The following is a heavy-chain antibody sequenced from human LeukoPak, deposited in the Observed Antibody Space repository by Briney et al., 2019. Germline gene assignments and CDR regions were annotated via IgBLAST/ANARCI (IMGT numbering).Heavy chain of an antibody. CDR3: ARDARGYSSSWYEDY. V-gene: IGHV3-33*01. D-gene: IGHD6-13*01. J-gene: IGHJ4*02. CDR1: GFTFSSYG. CDR2: IWYDGSNK. Sequence: PGRSLRLSCAAAGFTFSSYGMHWVRQAPGKGLEWVAAIWYDGSNKYYADSVKGRFTISRDNSKNTLYLQMNSLRAEDTAVYYCARDARGYSSSWYEDYWGQGTLVTVSS.